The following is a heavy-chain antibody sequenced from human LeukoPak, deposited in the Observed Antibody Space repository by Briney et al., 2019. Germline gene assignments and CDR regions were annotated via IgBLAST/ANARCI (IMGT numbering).Heavy chain of an antibody. D-gene: IGHD3-22*01. CDR3: AKRSYYYDSSGYSLILNWFDP. J-gene: IGHJ5*02. V-gene: IGHV1-69*01. Sequence: GSSVKVSCKASGGTFSSYAISWVRQAPGQGLEWMGGIIPIFGTANYAQKSQGRVTITADESTSTAYMELSSLRSEDTAVYYCAKRSYYYDSSGYSLILNWFDPWGQGTLVTVSS. CDR1: GGTFSSYA. CDR2: IIPIFGTA.